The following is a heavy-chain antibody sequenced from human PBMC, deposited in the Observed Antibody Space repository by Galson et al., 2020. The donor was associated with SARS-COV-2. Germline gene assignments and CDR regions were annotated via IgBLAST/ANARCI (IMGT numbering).Heavy chain of an antibody. CDR2: IHYSGST. J-gene: IGHJ4*02. CDR1: DGSISSGGYY. CDR3: ARTSRGGVVITHFDY. V-gene: IGHV4-31*03. D-gene: IGHD3-3*01. Sequence: SETLSLTCTVSDGSISSGGYYWSWIRQHPGKGLEWLGYIHYSGSTYYNPSLKRRVTISVDTYKNQFSLKLSSVTAAYTAVYYCARTSRGGVVITHFDYWGQGTLVTVSS.